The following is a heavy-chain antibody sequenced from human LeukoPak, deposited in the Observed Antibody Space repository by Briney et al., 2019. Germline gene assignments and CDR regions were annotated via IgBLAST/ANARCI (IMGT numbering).Heavy chain of an antibody. CDR1: GGSISSSSYY. J-gene: IGHJ6*03. CDR2: IYYSGST. Sequence: NTSETLSLTCTVSGGSISSSSYYWGWIRQPPGKGLEWIGSIYYSGSTYYNPSLKSRVTISVDTSKNQFSLKLSSVTAADTAVYYCARGSVLLSMDVWGKGTTVTISS. D-gene: IGHD3-10*01. CDR3: ARGSVLLSMDV. V-gene: IGHV4-39*07.